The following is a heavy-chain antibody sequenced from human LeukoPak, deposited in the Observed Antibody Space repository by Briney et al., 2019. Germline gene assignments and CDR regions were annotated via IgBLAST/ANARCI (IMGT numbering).Heavy chain of an antibody. V-gene: IGHV3-30*18. CDR1: GFTFSSYG. CDR3: AKAFGGVALGDY. D-gene: IGHD3-16*01. CDR2: ISYDGSNK. J-gene: IGHJ4*02. Sequence: TGGSLRLSCAASGFTFSSYGMHWVRQAPGKGLEWVAVISYDGSNKYSADSVKGRFTISRDNSKNTLYLQMNSLRAEDTAVYYCAKAFGGVALGDYWGQGTLVTVSS.